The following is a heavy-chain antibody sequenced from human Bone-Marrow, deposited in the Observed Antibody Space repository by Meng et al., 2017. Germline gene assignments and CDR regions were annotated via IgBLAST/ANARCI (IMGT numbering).Heavy chain of an antibody. J-gene: IGHJ6*02. D-gene: IGHD3-10*01. CDR3: ARDGYGSTKDYYYYGMDV. V-gene: IGHV3-53*04. CDR1: GFTVSSNY. CDR2: IYSGGST. Sequence: GESLKISCAASGFTVSSNYMSWVRQAPGTGLEWVSVIYSGGSTYYADSVKGRFTISRHNSKNTLYLQMNSLRAEDTAVYYCARDGYGSTKDYYYYGMDVWGQGTTVTVS.